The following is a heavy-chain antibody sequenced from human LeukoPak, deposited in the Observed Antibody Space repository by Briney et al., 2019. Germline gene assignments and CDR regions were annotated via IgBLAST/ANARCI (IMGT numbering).Heavy chain of an antibody. D-gene: IGHD3-9*01. J-gene: IGHJ6*02. CDR2: IYYSGST. Sequence: SETPSLTCTVSGGSISSYYWSWIRQPPGKGLEWIGYIYYSGSTNYNPSLKSRVTISVDTSKNQFSLKLSSVTAADTAVYYCARDQRYDLLPYYYYGMDVWGQGTTVTVSS. CDR1: GGSISSYY. CDR3: ARDQRYDLLPYYYYGMDV. V-gene: IGHV4-59*01.